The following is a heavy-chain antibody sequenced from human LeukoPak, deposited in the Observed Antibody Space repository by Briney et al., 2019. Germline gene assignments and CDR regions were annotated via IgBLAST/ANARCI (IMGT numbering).Heavy chain of an antibody. Sequence: SETLSLTCAVYGGSFSGYYWSWIRQPPGKGLEWIGEINHSGSNNYNPSLKSRVTISVDTSKNQFSLKLSSVTAADTAVYYCAQWDQRSGGAFDVWGQGTMVTVSS. CDR2: INHSGSN. CDR3: AQWDQRSGGAFDV. D-gene: IGHD1-26*01. J-gene: IGHJ3*01. CDR1: GGSFSGYY. V-gene: IGHV4-34*01.